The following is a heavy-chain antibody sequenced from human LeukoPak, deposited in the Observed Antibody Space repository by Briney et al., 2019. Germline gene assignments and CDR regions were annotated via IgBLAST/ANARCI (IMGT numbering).Heavy chain of an antibody. V-gene: IGHV4-4*09. CDR3: ARGHYYDSSGYYSGDLFDY. CDR2: IYTSGST. D-gene: IGHD3-22*01. CDR1: GGSISSYY. Sequence: SETLSLTCTVSGGSISSYYWSWIRRPPGKGLEWIGYIYTSGSTNYNPSLKSRVTISVDTSKNQFSLKLSSVTAADTAVYYCARGHYYDSSGYYSGDLFDYWGQGTLVTVSS. J-gene: IGHJ4*02.